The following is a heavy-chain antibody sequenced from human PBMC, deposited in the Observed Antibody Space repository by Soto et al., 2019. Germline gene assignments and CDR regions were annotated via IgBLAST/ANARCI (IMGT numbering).Heavy chain of an antibody. J-gene: IGHJ4*02. CDR2: IYYSGST. D-gene: IGHD3-10*01. CDR1: GGSVSSGSYY. Sequence: SETLSLTCTVSGGSVSSGSYYWSWIRQPPGKGLEWIRYIYYSGSTNYNPSLKSRVTISVDTSKNQFSLKLSSVTAADTAVYYCARAPLWFGEIQVDYWGQGTLVTVSS. V-gene: IGHV4-61*01. CDR3: ARAPLWFGEIQVDY.